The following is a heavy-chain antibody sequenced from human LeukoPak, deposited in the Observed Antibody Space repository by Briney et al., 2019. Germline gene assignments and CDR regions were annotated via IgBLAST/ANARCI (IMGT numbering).Heavy chain of an antibody. Sequence: GASVKVSCKASGYTFTGNHVHSVRQAPGQGLEWMGWIDPNSGGTKYAQKSQDRVAMTSDTSISTAYMELSGLRSDDTAVYFCAREADIVSFDLWGRGTLVTVSS. J-gene: IGHJ2*01. CDR3: AREADIVSFDL. V-gene: IGHV1-2*02. D-gene: IGHD3-16*02. CDR2: IDPNSGGT. CDR1: GYTFTGNH.